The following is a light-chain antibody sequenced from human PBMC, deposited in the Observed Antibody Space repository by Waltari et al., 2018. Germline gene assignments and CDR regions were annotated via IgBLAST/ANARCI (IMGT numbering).Light chain of an antibody. Sequence: DIVLTQSPAILSLSPGERASLSCRASQSVSNYLAWYQQKPGHAPTLLIYDTSNRATGIPARFSGSGFGTDFTLTISNLEPEDFAIYYCQQRRSWPLTFGGGTKVEIK. J-gene: IGKJ4*01. V-gene: IGKV3-11*01. CDR3: QQRRSWPLT. CDR1: QSVSNY. CDR2: DTS.